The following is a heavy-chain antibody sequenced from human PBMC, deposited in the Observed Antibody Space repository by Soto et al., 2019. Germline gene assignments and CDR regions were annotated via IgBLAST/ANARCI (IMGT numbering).Heavy chain of an antibody. CDR2: IYYSGST. V-gene: IGHV4-59*08. D-gene: IGHD5-18*01. J-gene: IGHJ4*02. CDR1: GGSISSYY. CDR3: ARRYGSCFDS. Sequence: QVQLQESGPGLVKPSETLSLTCTVSGGSISSYYWSWIRQPPGKGLEWIGYIYYSGSTNYNPSLKSRVTISVETAKSQVSLKLSSVNAADTSVYYCARRYGSCFDSWGQGTLVTVS.